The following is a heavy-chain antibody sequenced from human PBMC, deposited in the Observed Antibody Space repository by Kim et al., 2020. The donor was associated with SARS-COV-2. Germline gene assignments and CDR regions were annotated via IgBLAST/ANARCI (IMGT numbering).Heavy chain of an antibody. CDR1: GGSISSYY. D-gene: IGHD6-19*01. CDR3: AREGAVAGGGVDY. Sequence: SETLSLTCTVSGGSISSYYWSWIRQPPGKGLEWIGYIYYSGSTNYNLSLKSRVTISVDTSKNQFSLKLSSVTAADTAVYYCAREGAVAGGGVDYWGQGTLVTVSS. CDR2: IYYSGST. V-gene: IGHV4-59*01. J-gene: IGHJ4*02.